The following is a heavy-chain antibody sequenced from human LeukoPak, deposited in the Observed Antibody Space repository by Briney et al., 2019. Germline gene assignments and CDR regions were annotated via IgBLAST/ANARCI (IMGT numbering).Heavy chain of an antibody. Sequence: SETLSLTCTVSGGPISSSSYYWGWIRQPPGKGLEWIGSIYYSGSTYYNPSLKSRVTISVDTSKNQFSLKLSSVTAADTAVYYCARQSYDFWSGYYSPPDYWGQGTLVTVSS. CDR1: GGPISSSSYY. D-gene: IGHD3-3*01. CDR3: ARQSYDFWSGYYSPPDY. V-gene: IGHV4-39*01. CDR2: IYYSGST. J-gene: IGHJ4*02.